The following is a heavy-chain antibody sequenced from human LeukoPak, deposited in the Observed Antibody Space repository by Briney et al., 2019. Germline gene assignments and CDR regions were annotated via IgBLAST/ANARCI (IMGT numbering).Heavy chain of an antibody. CDR3: ARDSDFWSGFFDY. V-gene: IGHV3-21*01. Sequence: GGSLRLSCAASGFTFSSYSMNWVRQAPGKGLEWVSSISSSSSYIYYADSVKGRFTISRDNAKNSLYLQMNSMRAEDTAVYYCARDSDFWSGFFDYWGQGTLVTVSS. CDR1: GFTFSSYS. CDR2: ISSSSSYI. D-gene: IGHD3-3*01. J-gene: IGHJ4*02.